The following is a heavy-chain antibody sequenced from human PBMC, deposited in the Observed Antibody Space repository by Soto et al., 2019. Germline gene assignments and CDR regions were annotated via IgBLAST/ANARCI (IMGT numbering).Heavy chain of an antibody. J-gene: IGHJ3*02. D-gene: IGHD3-3*01. CDR3: AHRGYDFWSGYTDAFDI. Sequence: SGPTLVNPTQTLTLTCTFSGFSLSTSGVGVGWIRQPPGKALEWLALIYWNDDNRYSPSLKSRLTITKDTSKNQVVLTMTNMDPVDTATYYCAHRGYDFWSGYTDAFDIWGQVTMGTVSS. CDR1: GFSLSTSGVG. V-gene: IGHV2-5*01. CDR2: IYWNDDN.